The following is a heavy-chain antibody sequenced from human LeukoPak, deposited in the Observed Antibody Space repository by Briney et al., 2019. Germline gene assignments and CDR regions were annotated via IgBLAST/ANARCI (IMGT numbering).Heavy chain of an antibody. CDR2: IYTSGST. CDR1: GGSISSYY. V-gene: IGHV4-4*09. CDR3: ARRAEYSSSYYYYYYMDV. Sequence: SETLSLTCTVSGGSISSYYWSWIRQPPGKGLEWIGYIYTSGSTNYNPSLKSRVTISVDTSKNQFSLKLSSVTAAGTAVYYCARRAEYSSSYYYYYYMDVWGKGTTVTVSS. D-gene: IGHD6-6*01. J-gene: IGHJ6*03.